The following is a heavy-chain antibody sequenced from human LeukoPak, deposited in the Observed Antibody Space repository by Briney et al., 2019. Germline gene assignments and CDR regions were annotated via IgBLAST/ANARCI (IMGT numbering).Heavy chain of an antibody. CDR1: GFTFGDYA. CDR2: IRSKAYGGTT. CDR3: TTFYCSGGSCYPRAFGY. D-gene: IGHD2-15*01. J-gene: IGHJ4*02. Sequence: GGSLRLSCTASGFTFGDYAMSWVRQAPGKGLEWVGFIRSKAYGGTTEYAASVKGRFTISRDDSKSIAYLQINSLKTEDTAVYYCTTFYCSGGSCYPRAFGYWGQGTLVTVSS. V-gene: IGHV3-49*04.